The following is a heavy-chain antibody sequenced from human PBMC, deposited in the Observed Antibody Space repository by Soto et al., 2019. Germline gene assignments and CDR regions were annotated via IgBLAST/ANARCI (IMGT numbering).Heavy chain of an antibody. Sequence: EVQLVESGGGLVQPGGSLRLSCAASGFTFRDHYMDWVRQAPGKGLEWVGRIRNKANNYATEYAASVKDRFTTSRDDSKNSLYLQMNSLKTEDTAVYYCARGWALGELLPGAFDYWGQGILVTVSS. J-gene: IGHJ4*02. V-gene: IGHV3-72*01. CDR2: IRNKANNYAT. D-gene: IGHD1-26*01. CDR1: GFTFRDHY. CDR3: ARGWALGELLPGAFDY.